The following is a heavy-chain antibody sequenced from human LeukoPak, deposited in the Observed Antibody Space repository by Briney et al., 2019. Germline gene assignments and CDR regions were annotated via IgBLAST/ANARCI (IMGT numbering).Heavy chain of an antibody. Sequence: GGSPRLSCAASGFTFRSYGMSWVRQAPGKGLEWVSAISGSSGRTYYADSVKGRFSISRDNSKNTLYLQVNSLRAEDTAVYYCARRGSTDYWGQGTLVTVSS. CDR3: ARRGSTDY. J-gene: IGHJ4*02. V-gene: IGHV3-23*01. D-gene: IGHD2/OR15-2a*01. CDR2: ISGSSGRT. CDR1: GFTFRSYG.